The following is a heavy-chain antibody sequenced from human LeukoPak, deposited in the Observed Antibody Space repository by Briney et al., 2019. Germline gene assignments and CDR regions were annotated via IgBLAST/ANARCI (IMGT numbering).Heavy chain of an antibody. CDR3: ATHYYDSSGYYYDFDY. Sequence: PSETLSLTCAVSGASVSGSNYYWGWIRQPPGKGLEWIGSIYYSGSTYYNPSLKSRVTISVDTSKNPFSLKLSSVTAADTAVYYCATHYYDSSGYYYDFDYWGQGTLVTVSS. CDR2: IYYSGST. D-gene: IGHD3-22*01. V-gene: IGHV4-39*07. CDR1: GASVSGSNYY. J-gene: IGHJ4*02.